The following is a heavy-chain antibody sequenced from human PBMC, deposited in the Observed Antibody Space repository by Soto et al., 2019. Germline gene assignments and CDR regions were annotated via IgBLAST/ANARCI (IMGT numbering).Heavy chain of an antibody. CDR3: ARGRDGDY. CDR2: ISAHNGNT. V-gene: IGHV1-18*01. Sequence: QVHLVQSGAEVRKPGASVKVSCKGSGYTFTTYGITWVRQAPGQGLEWMGWISAHNGNTNYAQKLQGRVTVTRDTSTSTAYMELRNLRSDDTAVYYCARGRDGDYWGQGDLVTVSS. J-gene: IGHJ4*02. D-gene: IGHD6-6*01. CDR1: GYTFTTYG.